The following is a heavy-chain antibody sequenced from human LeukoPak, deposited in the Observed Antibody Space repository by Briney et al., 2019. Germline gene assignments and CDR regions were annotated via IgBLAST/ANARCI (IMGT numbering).Heavy chain of an antibody. J-gene: IGHJ4*02. CDR2: ISGSGGST. CDR3: AKPEFLIWFGELYPPDY. CDR1: GFTFSSYA. Sequence: HPGGSLRLSCAASGFTFSSYAMSWVRQAPGKGLEWVSAISGSGGSTYYADSVKGRFTISRDNSKNTLYLQMNSLRAEDTAVYYCAKPEFLIWFGELYPPDYWGQGTLVTVSS. D-gene: IGHD3-10*01. V-gene: IGHV3-23*01.